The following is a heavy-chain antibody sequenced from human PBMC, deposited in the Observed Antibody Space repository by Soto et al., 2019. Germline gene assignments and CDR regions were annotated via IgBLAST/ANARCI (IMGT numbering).Heavy chain of an antibody. CDR2: IDPSDSYT. CDR3: TRHTGYDSSLDY. J-gene: IGHJ4*02. V-gene: IGHV5-10-1*01. CDR1: GYTFTGHW. D-gene: IGHD5-12*01. Sequence: PGESLKISCQVSGYTFTGHWISWVRQMPGKGLEWMGRIDPSDSYTDYSPTVQGHVTMSADKSINTAYLQWSSLQASDTAVYYCTRHTGYDSSLDYWGQGTLVTVSS.